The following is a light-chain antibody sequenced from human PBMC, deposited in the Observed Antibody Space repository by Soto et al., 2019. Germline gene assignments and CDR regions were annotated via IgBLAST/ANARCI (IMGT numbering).Light chain of an antibody. V-gene: IGKV3-11*01. CDR2: QTS. CDR1: QYINTR. CDR3: HQRQSWPRT. J-gene: IGKJ1*01. Sequence: EIVLTQSPATLSSFPCDRVTLSCRASQYINTRLAWYQHRPGQAPRLLIYQTSLRAAGIPARFSASGSGTDFTLTISDVQPEDFALYYCHQRQSWPRTCGQGTKGDIK.